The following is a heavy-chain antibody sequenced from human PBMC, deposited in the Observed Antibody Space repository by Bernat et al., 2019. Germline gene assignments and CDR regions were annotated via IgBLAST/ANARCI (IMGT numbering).Heavy chain of an antibody. CDR2: ISSNGGST. J-gene: IGHJ4*02. CDR3: VPPRSIHLWLL. Sequence: EVQLVESGGGLVQPGGSLRLSCSASGFTFSTYAMHWVRQAPGKVLEYVSAISSNGGSTYYADSVKGRFTISRDNSKNTLYLQMSSLRAEDTAAYYCVPPRSIHLWLLCGKRPLVTVSP. D-gene: IGHD5-18*01. V-gene: IGHV3-64D*06. CDR1: GFTFSTYA.